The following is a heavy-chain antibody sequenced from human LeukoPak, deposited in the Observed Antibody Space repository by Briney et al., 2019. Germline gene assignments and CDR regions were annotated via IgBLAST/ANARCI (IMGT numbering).Heavy chain of an antibody. V-gene: IGHV3-30*18. Sequence: QSGGSLRLSCAASGFTFSNYGMHWVRQAPGKGLEWVAAISYDGNNENYADSVKGRFTISRDNSKNTLYLQMNSLRPEDTAVYYCAKGGLHYHDSNPIDYWGQGTLVTVSS. D-gene: IGHD3-22*01. CDR2: ISYDGNNE. J-gene: IGHJ4*02. CDR1: GFTFSNYG. CDR3: AKGGLHYHDSNPIDY.